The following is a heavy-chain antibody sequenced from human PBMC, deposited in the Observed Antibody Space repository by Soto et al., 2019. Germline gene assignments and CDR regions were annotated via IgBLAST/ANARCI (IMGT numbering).Heavy chain of an antibody. CDR1: GYSFSNFG. Sequence: GASVKVSCKASGYSFSNFGFTWVRQAPGQGLEWMGWISAYKGNTDLAQKFQGRVTMTTDTSTSTAYMELWYLTSDDTAVYYCSRAGAYGSFYFFDYWGQGTLVTGS. CDR3: SRAGAYGSFYFFDY. V-gene: IGHV1-18*01. CDR2: ISAYKGNT. D-gene: IGHD3-10*01. J-gene: IGHJ4*02.